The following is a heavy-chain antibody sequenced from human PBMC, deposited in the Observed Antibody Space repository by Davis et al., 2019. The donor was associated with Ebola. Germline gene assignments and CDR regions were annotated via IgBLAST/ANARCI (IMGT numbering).Heavy chain of an antibody. D-gene: IGHD1-14*01. CDR3: VITPRSEGIATS. V-gene: IGHV3-30*02. CDR2: IRYDGSNK. CDR1: GFTFSSYA. Sequence: GESLKISCAASGFTFSSYAMSWVRQAPGKGLEWVAFIRYDGSNKYYADSVKGRFTISRDNSKNMLYLQMNSLRAEDTAVYYCVITPRSEGIATSWGQGTLVTVSS. J-gene: IGHJ5*02.